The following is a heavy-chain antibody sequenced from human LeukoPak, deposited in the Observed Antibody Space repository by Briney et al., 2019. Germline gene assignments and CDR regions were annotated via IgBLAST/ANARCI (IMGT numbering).Heavy chain of an antibody. CDR3: ARGGLAAAGSDIDS. CDR1: GVSISNGGYS. D-gene: IGHD6-13*01. CDR2: IYQSGST. V-gene: IGHV4-30-2*01. Sequence: PSETLSLTCAVSGVSISNGGYSWSRIRQPPGKGLEWIGYIYQSGSTYYNPSLKSRVTISVDRSKNQFSLKLKSVTAADTAVYYCARGGLAAAGSDIDSWGQGTLVTVSS. J-gene: IGHJ4*02.